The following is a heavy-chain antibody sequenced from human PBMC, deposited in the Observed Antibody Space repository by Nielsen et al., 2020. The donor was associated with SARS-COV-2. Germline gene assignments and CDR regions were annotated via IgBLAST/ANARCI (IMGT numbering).Heavy chain of an antibody. V-gene: IGHV1-2*06. D-gene: IGHD1-26*01. J-gene: IGHJ4*02. CDR1: GYTFTSYD. Sequence: ASVKVSCKASGYTFTSYDINWVRQAPGQGLEWMGRINPNSGGTNYAQKFQGRVTMTRDTSISTAYMELSRLRSDDTAVYYCARDRVRVGATLGVDYFDYWGQGTLVTVSS. CDR2: INPNSGGT. CDR3: ARDRVRVGATLGVDYFDY.